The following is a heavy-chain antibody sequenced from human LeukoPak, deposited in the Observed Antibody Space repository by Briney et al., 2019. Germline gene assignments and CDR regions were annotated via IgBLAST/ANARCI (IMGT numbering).Heavy chain of an antibody. Sequence: GGSLRLSCAASGFTFSNCAMTWVRQAPGKGLEWVSGVSGSGASTYYADPVEGRFTISGDNSNNTLYLQMNRLRAEDTAVYYCARGLMTVLTFDWGQGTLVTVSS. V-gene: IGHV3-23*01. CDR2: VSGSGAST. CDR1: GFTFSNCA. D-gene: IGHD2-21*02. J-gene: IGHJ4*02. CDR3: ARGLMTVLTFD.